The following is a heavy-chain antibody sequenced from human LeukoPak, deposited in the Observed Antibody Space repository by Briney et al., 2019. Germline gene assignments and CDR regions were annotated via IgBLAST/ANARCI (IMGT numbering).Heavy chain of an antibody. CDR2: INPNSGGT. V-gene: IGHV1-2*04. CDR3: ARAGYSSGWYLNWFDP. CDR1: GYTFTGYY. J-gene: IGHJ5*02. D-gene: IGHD6-13*01. Sequence: SVKVSCKASGYTFTGYYMHWVRQAPGQGLEWMGWINPNSGGTNYAQKFQGWVTMTRDTSISTAYMELSRLRSDDTAVYYCARAGYSSGWYLNWFDPWGQGTLVTVSS.